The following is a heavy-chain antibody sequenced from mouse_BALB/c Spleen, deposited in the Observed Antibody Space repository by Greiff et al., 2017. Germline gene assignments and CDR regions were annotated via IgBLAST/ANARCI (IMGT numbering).Heavy chain of an antibody. V-gene: IGHV5-6*01. Sequence: EVKLMESGGDLVKPGGSLKLSCAASGFTFSSYGMSWVRQTPDKRLEWVATISSGGSYTYYPDSVKGRFTISGDNAKNTLYLQMSSLKSEDTAMYYCASLTGTNWFAYWGQGTLVTVSA. D-gene: IGHD4-1*01. CDR3: ASLTGTNWFAY. J-gene: IGHJ3*01. CDR2: ISSGGSYT. CDR1: GFTFSSYG.